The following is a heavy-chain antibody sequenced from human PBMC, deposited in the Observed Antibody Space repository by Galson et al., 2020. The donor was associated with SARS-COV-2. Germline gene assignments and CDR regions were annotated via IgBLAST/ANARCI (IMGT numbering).Heavy chain of an antibody. CDR2: VYYSGST. CDR1: GGSISCYY. J-gene: IGHJ4*02. CDR3: AKQLDPYASGSYGYFDY. D-gene: IGHD3-10*01. Sequence: SETLSLICTVSGGSISCYYWSWIRQPPGKGLEWIGYVYYSGSTKSNPSLKSRVTMSVDTSKNQFSLKLSSVTAADTAVYFCAKQLDPYASGSYGYFDYWGLGALVTVSS. V-gene: IGHV4-59*08.